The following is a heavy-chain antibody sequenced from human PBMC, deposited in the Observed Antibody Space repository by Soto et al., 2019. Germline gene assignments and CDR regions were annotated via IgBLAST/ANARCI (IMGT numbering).Heavy chain of an antibody. D-gene: IGHD6-19*01. CDR2: ISAYNGNT. CDR3: GRGSGGYSSGWYDTSGDY. CDR1: GYTFTSYG. Sequence: ASVKVSCKASGYTFTSYGISWFRQAPGQGLEWMGWISAYNGNTNYGQKLQGRATMTTGTSTSTAYMELRSLRSDDTAVYYCGRGSGGYSSGWYDTSGDYWGQGTMVTVSS. V-gene: IGHV1-18*04. J-gene: IGHJ4*02.